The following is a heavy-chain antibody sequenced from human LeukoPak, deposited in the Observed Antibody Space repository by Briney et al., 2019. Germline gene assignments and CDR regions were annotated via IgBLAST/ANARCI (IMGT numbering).Heavy chain of an antibody. CDR1: GGSISSYY. V-gene: IGHV4-59*08. D-gene: IGHD1-26*01. CDR3: ARPLRRLLFDI. CDR2: IYYSGST. J-gene: IGHJ3*02. Sequence: SETLSLTCTVSGGSISSYYWSWIRQPPGKGLEWIGYIYYSGSTNYNPSLKSRVTISVDTSKNQFSLKLSSVTAADTAVYYCARPLRRLLFDIWGQGTMVTVPS.